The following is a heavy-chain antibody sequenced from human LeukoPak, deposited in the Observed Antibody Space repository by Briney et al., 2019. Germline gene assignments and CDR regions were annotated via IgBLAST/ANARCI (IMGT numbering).Heavy chain of an antibody. V-gene: IGHV4-4*07. CDR1: GDSISNYY. D-gene: IGHD6-13*01. Sequence: SETLSLTCIVSGDSISNYYWSWIRQPAGKGLEWIGRIYRSGSTNYNRSLKSRVTMSVDTSKNQFSLKVSSVTAADTAVYYCAREAAAGTFYFDYWGQGTLVTVSS. CDR3: AREAAAGTFYFDY. CDR2: IYRSGST. J-gene: IGHJ4*02.